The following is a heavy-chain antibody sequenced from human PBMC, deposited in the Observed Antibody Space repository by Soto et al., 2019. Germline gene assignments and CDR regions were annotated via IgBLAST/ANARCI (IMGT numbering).Heavy chain of an antibody. J-gene: IGHJ4*02. Sequence: QVQLVQSGAEVKKPGASVKVSCKASGYTFTSQNMHWVRQAPGQGLEWMGVINPSIGTTTYAQKFRGRFTSTSDTSTGSVYREVSGLRSEGAAVYYCISTLGGRFDYWGQGTLVTVSS. CDR1: GYTFTSQN. CDR2: INPSIGTT. V-gene: IGHV1-46*03. D-gene: IGHD1-26*01. CDR3: ISTLGGRFDY.